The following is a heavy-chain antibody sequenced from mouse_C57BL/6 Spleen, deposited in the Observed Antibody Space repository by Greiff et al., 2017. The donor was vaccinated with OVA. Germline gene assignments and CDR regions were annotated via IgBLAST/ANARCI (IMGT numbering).Heavy chain of an antibody. CDR2: IYPSDSET. J-gene: IGHJ2*01. Sequence: QVKLQQPGAELVRPGSSVKLSCKASGYTFTSYWMDWVKQRPGQGLEWIGNIYPSDSETHYNQKFKDKATLTVDKSSSTAYMQLSSLTSEDSAVYYCAREGFFDYWGQGTTLTVSS. CDR1: GYTFTSYW. D-gene: IGHD3-3*01. CDR3: AREGFFDY. V-gene: IGHV1-61*01.